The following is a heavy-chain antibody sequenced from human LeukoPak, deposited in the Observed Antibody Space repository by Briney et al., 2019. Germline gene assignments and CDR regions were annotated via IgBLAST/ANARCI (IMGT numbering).Heavy chain of an antibody. CDR1: GGSISNYY. V-gene: IGHV4-59*01. D-gene: IGHD2-2*01. CDR2: IHYSGTP. Sequence: PSQTLSLTCTVSGGSISNYYWSWIRQPPGKGLEWIGYIHYSGTPNYNPSLKSRVSISVDTSKNQFSLKLTSVTAADTAVYYCARTTEDCSSTSCYQYWFDPWGQGTLVTVSS. J-gene: IGHJ5*02. CDR3: ARTTEDCSSTSCYQYWFDP.